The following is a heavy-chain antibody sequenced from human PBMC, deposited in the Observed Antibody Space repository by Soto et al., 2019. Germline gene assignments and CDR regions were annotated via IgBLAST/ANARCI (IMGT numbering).Heavy chain of an antibody. CDR2: MNPNSGNT. D-gene: IGHD3-9*01. J-gene: IGHJ6*02. Sequence: ASVKVSCKASGYTFTSYDINWVRQATGQGLEWMGWMNPNSGNTGYAQKFQGRVTMTRNTSISTAYMELSSLRSEDTAVYYCARGGQKKMYYDILTGYYYYGMDVWGQGTTVTVSS. V-gene: IGHV1-8*01. CDR3: ARGGQKKMYYDILTGYYYYGMDV. CDR1: GYTFTSYD.